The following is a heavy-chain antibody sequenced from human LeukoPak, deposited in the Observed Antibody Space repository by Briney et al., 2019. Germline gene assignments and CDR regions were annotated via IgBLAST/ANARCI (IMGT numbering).Heavy chain of an antibody. V-gene: IGHV3-9*03. D-gene: IGHD2-2*01. CDR3: ARAREGVGKYQLPQIGYYYYGMDV. CDR2: ISWNSGSI. CDR1: GFTFDDYA. J-gene: IGHJ6*02. Sequence: GGSLGLSCAASGFTFDDYAMHWVRQAPGKGLEWVSGISWNSGSIGCADSVKGRFTISRDNAKNSLYLQMGSLRAEDMAVYYCARAREGVGKYQLPQIGYYYYGMDVWGQGTTVTVSS.